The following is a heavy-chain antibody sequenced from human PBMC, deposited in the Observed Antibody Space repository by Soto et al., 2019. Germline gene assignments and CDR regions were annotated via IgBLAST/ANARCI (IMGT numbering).Heavy chain of an antibody. V-gene: IGHV3-15*07. Sequence: GGSLRLSCAASGFTFSNAWMNWVRQAPGKGLEWVGRIKSKTDGGTTDYAAPVKGRFTISRDDSKNTLYLQMNSLKTEDTAVYYCTTEILWELPYFDYWGQGTLVTVSS. CDR2: IKSKTDGGTT. CDR1: GFTFSNAW. D-gene: IGHD1-26*01. CDR3: TTEILWELPYFDY. J-gene: IGHJ4*02.